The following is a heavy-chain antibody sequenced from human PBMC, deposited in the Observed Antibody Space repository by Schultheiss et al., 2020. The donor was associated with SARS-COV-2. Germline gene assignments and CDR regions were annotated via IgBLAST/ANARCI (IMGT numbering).Heavy chain of an antibody. V-gene: IGHV3-30*04. CDR2: ISYDGSNK. CDR3: ARDRRNPKVGYYFDY. CDR1: GFTFSSYA. J-gene: IGHJ4*02. D-gene: IGHD1-14*01. Sequence: GGSLRLSCAASGFTFSSYAMHWVRQAPGKGLEWVAVISYDGSNKYYADSVKGRFTISRDNSKNSLYLQMNSLRAEDTAVYYCARDRRNPKVGYYFDYWGQGTLVTVSS.